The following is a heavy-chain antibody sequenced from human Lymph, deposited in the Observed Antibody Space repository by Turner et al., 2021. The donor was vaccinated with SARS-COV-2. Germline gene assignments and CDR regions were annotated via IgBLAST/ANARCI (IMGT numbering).Heavy chain of an antibody. Sequence: QVQLVESGGGVVQPGRSLRLSCAASGFTFSSDGMHWVRQAPGKGLEWVAVIAYDGSNKYYADAVKGRFTISRDNTKKTLYLQMNSLRAEDTAVYYCAKVRPIFGVVIGGMDVWGQGTTVTVSS. V-gene: IGHV3-30*18. J-gene: IGHJ6*02. D-gene: IGHD3-3*01. CDR3: AKVRPIFGVVIGGMDV. CDR1: GFTFSSDG. CDR2: IAYDGSNK.